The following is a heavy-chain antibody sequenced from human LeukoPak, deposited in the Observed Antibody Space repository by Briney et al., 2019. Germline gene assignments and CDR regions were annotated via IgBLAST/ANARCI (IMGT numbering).Heavy chain of an antibody. V-gene: IGHV1-69*13. Sequence: SVKVSCKASGGTFSSYAISWVRQAPGQGLEWMGGIIPIFGTANYAQKFQGRVTITADESTSTAYMELSSLRSEDTAVYYCARDRIYYYDSSGSPYYYYGMDVWGQGTTVTVSS. J-gene: IGHJ6*02. D-gene: IGHD3-22*01. CDR3: ARDRIYYYDSSGSPYYYYGMDV. CDR1: GGTFSSYA. CDR2: IIPIFGTA.